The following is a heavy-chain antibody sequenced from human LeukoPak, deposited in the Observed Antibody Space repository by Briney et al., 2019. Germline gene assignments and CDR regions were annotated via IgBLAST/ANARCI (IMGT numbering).Heavy chain of an antibody. CDR2: ISAYNGNT. CDR3: ARGRIAAGTVGVVSAF. CDR1: GYTFTSYG. J-gene: IGHJ4*02. D-gene: IGHD6-13*01. Sequence: ASVKVSCKASGYTFTSYGISWVRQAPGQGLEWMGWISAYNGNTNYAQKLQGRVTMTTDTSTSTAYMELRSLRSDGTAVYYCARGRIAAGTVGVVSAFWGQGTLVTVSS. V-gene: IGHV1-18*01.